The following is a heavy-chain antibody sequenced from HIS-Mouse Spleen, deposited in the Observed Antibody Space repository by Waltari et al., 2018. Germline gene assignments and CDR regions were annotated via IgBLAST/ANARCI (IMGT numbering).Heavy chain of an antibody. V-gene: IGHV1-2*02. CDR1: GYTCTGYS. CDR2: INPNSGGT. D-gene: IGHD3-16*01. CDR3: ARVSSGGSDFDY. J-gene: IGHJ4*02. Sequence: QVQLVQSGAEVKKPGASVKVYCKASGYTCTGYSKHWVRQAPGQGLEWMGWINPNSGGTNYAQKFQGRVTMTRDTSISTAYMELSRLRSDDTAVYYCARVSSGGSDFDYWGQGTLVTVSS.